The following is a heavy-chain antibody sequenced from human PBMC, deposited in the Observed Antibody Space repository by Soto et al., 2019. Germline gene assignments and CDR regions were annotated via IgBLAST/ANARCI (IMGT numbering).Heavy chain of an antibody. CDR1: GDSVSSNNAA. J-gene: IGHJ5*01. D-gene: IGHD2-2*01. CDR2: TYYKSKWFN. CDR3: TRERKYQLLSWSWFDS. V-gene: IGHV6-1*01. Sequence: QLQQSGPGLVKPSQTLSLTCAISGDSVSSNNAAWNWIRQSPSRGLEWLGRTYYKSKWFNDYAMSVKSRITINPDTSKNQFSLQLNSVIPEDTAIYYCTRERKYQLLSWSWFDSWGQGTLVTVSS.